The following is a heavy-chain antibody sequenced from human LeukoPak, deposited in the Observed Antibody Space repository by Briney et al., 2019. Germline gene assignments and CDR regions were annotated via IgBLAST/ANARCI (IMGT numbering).Heavy chain of an antibody. J-gene: IGHJ3*02. D-gene: IGHD3-22*01. V-gene: IGHV4-59*01. CDR1: GGSISSYY. CDR2: IYYSGST. Sequence: NASETLSLTCTVSGGSISSYYWSWIRQPPGKGLEWIGYIYYSGSTNYNPSLKSRVTISVDTSENQFSLKLSSVTAADTAVYYCARVGVGYFDSSGYYRPDAFDIWGQGTMVTVSS. CDR3: ARVGVGYFDSSGYYRPDAFDI.